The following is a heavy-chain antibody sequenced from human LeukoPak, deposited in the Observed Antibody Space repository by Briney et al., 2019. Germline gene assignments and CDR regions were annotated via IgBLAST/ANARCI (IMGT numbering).Heavy chain of an antibody. V-gene: IGHV4-34*01. D-gene: IGHD3-3*01. Sequence: SETLSLTCAVYGGSFSGYYWSWIRQPPGKGLEWIGEINHSGSTNYNPSLKSRVTISVDTSKNQFSLKLSSVTAADTAVYYCARGRTSGTTFGVPYRRACGMDVWGQGTTVTVSS. CDR3: ARGRTSGTTFGVPYRRACGMDV. CDR1: GGSFSGYY. CDR2: INHSGST. J-gene: IGHJ6*02.